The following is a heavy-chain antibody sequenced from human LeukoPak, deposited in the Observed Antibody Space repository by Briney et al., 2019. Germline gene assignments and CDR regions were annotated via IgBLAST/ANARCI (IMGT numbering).Heavy chain of an antibody. Sequence: GGSLRLSCVASGFTFSNYEMNWVRQAPGKGLEWVSYINSGSIVYCTDSVKGRFTISTDNAKNSLFLQMNSLRAEDTAVYYCARELAVGGTGGQEYWGQGTLVTVSS. CDR2: INSGSIV. V-gene: IGHV3-48*03. D-gene: IGHD1-26*01. CDR1: GFTFSNYE. CDR3: ARELAVGGTGGQEY. J-gene: IGHJ4*02.